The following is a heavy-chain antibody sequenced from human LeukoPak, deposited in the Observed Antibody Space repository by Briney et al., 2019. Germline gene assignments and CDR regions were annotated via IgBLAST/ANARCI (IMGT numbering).Heavy chain of an antibody. V-gene: IGHV3-23*01. D-gene: IGHD3-22*01. Sequence: PGGTLGLSCAASGFTFSSYGMSWVRQAPGKGLEWVSAISGSGGSTYYADSVKGRFTISRDNSKNTLYLQMNGLRAEDTAVYYCARGNHFYDSSGYYYNYWGQGTLVTVSS. CDR3: ARGNHFYDSSGYYYNY. CDR2: ISGSGGST. CDR1: GFTFSSYG. J-gene: IGHJ4*02.